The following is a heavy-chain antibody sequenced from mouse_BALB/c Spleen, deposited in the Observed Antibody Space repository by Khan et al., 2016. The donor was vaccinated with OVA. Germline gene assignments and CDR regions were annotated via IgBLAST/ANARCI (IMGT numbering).Heavy chain of an antibody. Sequence: VQLQESGPCLVAPSQSLSITCTVSGFSLSSYGVNWVRQPPGKGLEWLGVIWGDGSTNYHSALVSRLIISKDNSKSQVFLKLNGLQTDDTATYYCAKFTPDYYSMDYWGQGTSVTVSS. CDR3: AKFTPDYYSMDY. V-gene: IGHV2-3*01. D-gene: IGHD1-1*01. J-gene: IGHJ4*01. CDR2: IWGDGST. CDR1: GFSLSSYG.